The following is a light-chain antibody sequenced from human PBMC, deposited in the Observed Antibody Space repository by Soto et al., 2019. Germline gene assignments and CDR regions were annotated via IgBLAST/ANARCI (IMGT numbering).Light chain of an antibody. J-gene: IGLJ1*01. CDR2: EVS. CDR1: SSDIGGYNY. CDR3: SSYISSSTYYV. V-gene: IGLV2-14*01. Sequence: QSALTQPASVSGSPGQSITISCTGTSSDIGGYNYVSWYQHHPGKAPKLMIYEVSNRPSGVSNRFSGSKSGNTASLTISGLQTEDEADYYCSSYISSSTYYVFGTGTQLTVL.